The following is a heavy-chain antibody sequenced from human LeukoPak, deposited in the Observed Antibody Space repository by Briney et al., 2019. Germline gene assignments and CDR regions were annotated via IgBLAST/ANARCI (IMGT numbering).Heavy chain of an antibody. CDR1: GYTFTGYY. Sequence: WASVKVSCKASGYTFTGYYMHWVRQAPGQGLEWMGWINPNSGGTNYAQKFQGWVTMTRDTSISTAYMELSRLRSDDTAVYYCAIQRVGATLDYWGQGTLVTVSS. J-gene: IGHJ4*02. D-gene: IGHD1-26*01. V-gene: IGHV1-2*04. CDR3: AIQRVGATLDY. CDR2: INPNSGGT.